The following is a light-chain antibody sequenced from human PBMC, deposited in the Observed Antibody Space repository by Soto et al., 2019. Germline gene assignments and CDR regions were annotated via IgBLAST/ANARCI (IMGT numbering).Light chain of an antibody. CDR3: QKFNTAPLT. V-gene: IGKV1-27*01. CDR2: SAS. J-gene: IGKJ5*01. Sequence: DIQMTQSPSSLSASVGDRVTITCRASQDISVYLAWYQQKPGKVPKLLIYSASTLQSGVPSRFSGSGSGTDFTITISSLQPEDVATYYCQKFNTAPLTFGQGTRPEIK. CDR1: QDISVY.